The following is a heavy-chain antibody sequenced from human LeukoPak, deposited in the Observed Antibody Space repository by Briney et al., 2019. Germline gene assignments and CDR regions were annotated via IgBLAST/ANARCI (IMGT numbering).Heavy chain of an antibody. V-gene: IGHV3-7*01. CDR2: IKQDGSEK. CDR3: ARHPSGWYYFDY. CDR1: RFTFSSYW. D-gene: IGHD6-19*01. J-gene: IGHJ4*02. Sequence: GGSLRLSCAASRFTFSSYWMSWVRQAPGKGLEWVANIKQDGSEKYYVDSVKGRFTISRDNAKNSLYLQMNSLRAEDTAVYYCARHPSGWYYFDYWGQGTLVTVSS.